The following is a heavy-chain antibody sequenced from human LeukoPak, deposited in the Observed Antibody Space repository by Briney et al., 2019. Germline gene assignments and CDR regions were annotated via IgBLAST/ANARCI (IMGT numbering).Heavy chain of an antibody. V-gene: IGHV3-23*01. J-gene: IGHJ4*02. CDR2: ISGSGGST. D-gene: IGHD3-22*01. CDR3: AKDSETYYYDRSGYYYLDY. CDR1: GFTFSSYA. Sequence: GGSLRLSCAASGFTFSSYAMSWVRQAPGKGLEWVSAISGSGGSTYYADSVKGRFTISRDNSKNTLYLQMNSLRAEDTAVYYCAKDSETYYYDRSGYYYLDYWGQGTLVTVSS.